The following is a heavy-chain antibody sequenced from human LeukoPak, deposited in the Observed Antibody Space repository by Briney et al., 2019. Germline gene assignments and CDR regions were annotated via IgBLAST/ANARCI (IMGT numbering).Heavy chain of an antibody. CDR3: ARSYGSGSSFDY. D-gene: IGHD3-10*01. V-gene: IGHV1-46*01. CDR1: GYTFTSYY. CDR2: INPSGGST. J-gene: IGHJ4*02. Sequence: ASVKVSCKASGYTFTSYYMHWVRQAPGQGLEWMGIINPSGGSTSYAQKFQGRVTMTRDMSTSTVYMELSSLRSDDTAVYYCARSYGSGSSFDYWGQGTLVTVSS.